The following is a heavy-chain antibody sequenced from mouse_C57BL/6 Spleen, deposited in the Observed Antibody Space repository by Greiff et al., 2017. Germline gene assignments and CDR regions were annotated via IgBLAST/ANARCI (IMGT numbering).Heavy chain of an antibody. D-gene: IGHD2-1*01. V-gene: IGHV5-4*03. CDR2: ISDGGGYT. J-gene: IGHJ2*01. CDR1: GFTFSSYA. CDR3: ARVYYDCNSYFDC. Sequence: DVMLVESGGGLVKPGGSLKLSCAASGFTFSSYAMSWVRQTPEKRLEWVATISDGGGYTYYPDNVKGRFTISRDNAKNNLYLQMSHLKSEDTAMYYCARVYYDCNSYFDCWGQGTTLTVSS.